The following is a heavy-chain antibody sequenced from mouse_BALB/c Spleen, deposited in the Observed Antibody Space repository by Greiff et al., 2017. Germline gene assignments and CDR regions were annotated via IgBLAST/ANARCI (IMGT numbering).Heavy chain of an antibody. CDR1: GYSITSDYA. D-gene: IGHD2-9*01. J-gene: IGHJ4*01. CDR3: ARWAYYGYDVGYAMDY. Sequence: DVKLQESGPGLVKPSQSLSLTCTVTGYSITSDYAWTWIRQFPGNKLEWMGYISYSGSTSYNPSLKSRISITRDTSKNQFFLQLNSVTTEDTATYYCARWAYYGYDVGYAMDYWGQGTSVTVSA. V-gene: IGHV3-2*02. CDR2: ISYSGST.